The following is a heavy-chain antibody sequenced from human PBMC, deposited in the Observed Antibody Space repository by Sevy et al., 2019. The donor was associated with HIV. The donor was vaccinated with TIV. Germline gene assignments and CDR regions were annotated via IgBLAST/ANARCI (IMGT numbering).Heavy chain of an antibody. CDR2: IQYDGSNK. J-gene: IGHJ4*02. CDR3: VKEGGCEGGDH. D-gene: IGHD2-21*01. CDR1: GFSYSSYG. V-gene: IGHV3-30*02. Sequence: GGSLRLSCAASGFSYSSYGMHWVRQAPGKGLEWVAYIQYDGSNKDYADSVKGRFTISRDNSKNTLDLQMNSLRVEDTAVYYCVKEGGCEGGDHWGQGTLVTVSS.